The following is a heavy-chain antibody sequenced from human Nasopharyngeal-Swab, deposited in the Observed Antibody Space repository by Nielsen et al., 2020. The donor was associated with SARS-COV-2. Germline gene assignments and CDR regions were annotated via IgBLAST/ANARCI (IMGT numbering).Heavy chain of an antibody. D-gene: IGHD6-6*01. Sequence: WIRQPPGKGLEYVSAISSNGGSTYYANSVKGRFTISRDNSKNTLYLQMGSLRAEDMAVYYCARVGKLYSSSSRNYMDVWGKGTTVTVSS. CDR3: ARVGKLYSSSSRNYMDV. J-gene: IGHJ6*03. V-gene: IGHV3-64*01. CDR2: ISSNGGST.